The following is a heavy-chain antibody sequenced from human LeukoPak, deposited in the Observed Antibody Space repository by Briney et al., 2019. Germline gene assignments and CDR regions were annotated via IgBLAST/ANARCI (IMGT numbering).Heavy chain of an antibody. CDR3: ARRGTVTTERFDY. CDR1: GGSFSGYY. Sequence: SETLSLTCAVYGGSFSGYYWSWIRQPPGTGLEWIGEIDHSGSTNYNPSLKSRVTISVDTSKNQFSLKLSSVTAADTAVYYCARRGTVTTERFDYWGQGTLVTVSS. V-gene: IGHV4-34*01. CDR2: IDHSGST. D-gene: IGHD4-11*01. J-gene: IGHJ4*02.